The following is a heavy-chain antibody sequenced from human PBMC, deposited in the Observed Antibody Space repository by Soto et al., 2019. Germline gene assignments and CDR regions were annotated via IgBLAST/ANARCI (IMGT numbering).Heavy chain of an antibody. CDR3: ARECGRYFAVMPYYYYGMDV. CDR2: ISAYNGNT. V-gene: IGHV1-18*01. CDR1: GYTFTSYG. J-gene: IGHJ6*02. D-gene: IGHD3-9*01. Sequence: QVQLVQSGAEVKKPGASVKVSCKASGYTFTSYGISWVRQAPGQGLEWMGWISAYNGNTNYAQKLQGRVTMTTDTSTSTAYMELRSLRSDDTAVYYCARECGRYFAVMPYYYYGMDVWGQGTTVTVSS.